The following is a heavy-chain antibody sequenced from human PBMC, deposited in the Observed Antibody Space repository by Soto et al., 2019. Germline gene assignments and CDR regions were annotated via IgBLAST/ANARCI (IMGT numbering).Heavy chain of an antibody. Sequence: SETLSLTCAVYGGSFSGYYWSWIRQPPGKGLEWIGEINHSGSTNYNPSLKSRVTISVDTSKNQFSLKLSSVTAADTAVYYCARRVVPAAHNWFDPWGQGTLVTVSS. CDR1: GGSFSGYY. CDR2: INHSGST. V-gene: IGHV4-34*01. D-gene: IGHD2-2*01. CDR3: ARRVVPAAHNWFDP. J-gene: IGHJ5*02.